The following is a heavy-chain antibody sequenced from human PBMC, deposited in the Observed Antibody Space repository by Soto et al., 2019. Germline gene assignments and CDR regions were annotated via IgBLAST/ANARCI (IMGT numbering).Heavy chain of an antibody. CDR3: ASTELHFDS. CDR2: IYYSGST. CDR1: GGSVSSGRFY. Sequence: PSETLSLTCTVSGGSVSSGRFYWSWIRQPPGRGLEWIGYIYYSGSTNYNPSLKSRVTISVDTSKNQFSLKLSSVTAADTAVFYCASTELHFDSWGQGTLVTVSS. D-gene: IGHD1-7*01. J-gene: IGHJ4*02. V-gene: IGHV4-61*01.